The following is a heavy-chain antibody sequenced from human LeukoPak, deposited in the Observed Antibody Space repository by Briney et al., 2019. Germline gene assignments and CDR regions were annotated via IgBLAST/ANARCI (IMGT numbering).Heavy chain of an antibody. J-gene: IGHJ6*03. D-gene: IGHD4-17*01. CDR2: INHSGGA. CDR3: AREGYGDYIGFYYYMDV. V-gene: IGHV4-34*01. Sequence: SETLSLTCAVYGGSFSDYYWNWIRQPPGKGLEWIGEINHSGGAKYNPSLKSRVTISVDTSKNQFSLQLNSVTPEDTAVYYCAREGYGDYIGFYYYMDVWGKGTTVTISS. CDR1: GGSFSDYY.